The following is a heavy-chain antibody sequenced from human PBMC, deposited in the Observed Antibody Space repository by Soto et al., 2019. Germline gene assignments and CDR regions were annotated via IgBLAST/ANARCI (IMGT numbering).Heavy chain of an antibody. CDR3: ARAGRYCSGGSCYSDLWYFDL. J-gene: IGHJ2*01. CDR2: IYYSGST. CDR1: GGSISSGGYY. V-gene: IGHV4-31*03. Sequence: SETLSLTCTVSGGSISSGGYYWSWIRQHPGKGLEWIGYIYYSGSTYYTPSLKSRLTISVDTSNSQFSLKLSSVTAADTAVYYCARAGRYCSGGSCYSDLWYFDLWGRGTLVTVSS. D-gene: IGHD2-15*01.